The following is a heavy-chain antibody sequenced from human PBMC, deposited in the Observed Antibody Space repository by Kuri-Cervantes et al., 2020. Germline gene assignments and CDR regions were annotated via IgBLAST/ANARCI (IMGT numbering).Heavy chain of an antibody. CDR2: IWYDGSNK. CDR3: AKCPDSSGYSSPYFDY. J-gene: IGHJ4*02. Sequence: LSLTCAASGFTFSSYGMHWVRQAPGKGLEWVAVIWYDGSNKYYADSVKGRFTISRENAKNSLYLQMNSLRAEDTAVYYCAKCPDSSGYSSPYFDYWGQGTLVTVSS. CDR1: GFTFSSYG. D-gene: IGHD3-22*01. V-gene: IGHV3-33*06.